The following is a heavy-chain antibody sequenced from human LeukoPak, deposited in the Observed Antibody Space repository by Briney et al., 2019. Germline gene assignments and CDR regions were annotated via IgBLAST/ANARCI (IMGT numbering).Heavy chain of an antibody. CDR3: ARASITIFGVAYGMDV. Sequence: SETLSLTCTVSGGSLSSGSYYWSWLRQPAGTGLEWIGRIYTSGSTNYNPSLKRRVTISVDTSKNQFSLKLSSVTAADTAVYYCARASITIFGVAYGMDVWGQGTTVTVSS. V-gene: IGHV4-61*02. CDR1: GGSLSSGSYY. CDR2: IYTSGST. J-gene: IGHJ6*02. D-gene: IGHD3-3*01.